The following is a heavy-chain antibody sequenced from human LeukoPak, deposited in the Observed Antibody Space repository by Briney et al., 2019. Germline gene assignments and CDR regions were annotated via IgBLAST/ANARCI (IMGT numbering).Heavy chain of an antibody. V-gene: IGHV4-59*01. Sequence: PSETLSLTCTVSGGSITTYYWVWIRHPPGKGGEWMGYIYYSESTDYNPSLNSRVTISVDTSKNQFSLKMSSVTAADTAVYYCARAPNGFGAFDIWGPGTMVTVSS. CDR2: IYYSEST. J-gene: IGHJ3*02. D-gene: IGHD2-8*01. CDR1: GGSITTYY. CDR3: ARAPNGFGAFDI.